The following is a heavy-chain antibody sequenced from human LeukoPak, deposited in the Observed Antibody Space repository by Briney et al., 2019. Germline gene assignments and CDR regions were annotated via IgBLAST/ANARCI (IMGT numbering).Heavy chain of an antibody. J-gene: IGHJ5*02. V-gene: IGHV4-59*01. CDR2: IYYSGST. CDR3: ARDRGDYDFWSGYFGWFDP. CDR1: GGSLSSYY. D-gene: IGHD3-3*01. Sequence: SETLSLTCTVSGGSLSSYYWSWIRQPPGKGLEWIGYIYYSGSTNYNPSLKSRVTISVDTSKNQFSLKLSSVTAADTAVYYCARDRGDYDFWSGYFGWFDPWGQGTLVTVSS.